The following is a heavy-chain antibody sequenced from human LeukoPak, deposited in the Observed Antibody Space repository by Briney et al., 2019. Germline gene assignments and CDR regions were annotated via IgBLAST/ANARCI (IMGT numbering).Heavy chain of an antibody. CDR3: AKDGEVGAGDWFDP. CDR1: GFTFNNYS. CDR2: ISGSGGST. V-gene: IGHV3-23*01. Sequence: GALRLSWSASGFTFNNYSINLVRQASREGAEVVPAISGSGGSTYYADSVKGRFTISRDNSKNTLYLQMNSLRAEDTAVYYCAKDGEVGAGDWFDPWGQGTLVTVSS. D-gene: IGHD1-26*01. J-gene: IGHJ5*02.